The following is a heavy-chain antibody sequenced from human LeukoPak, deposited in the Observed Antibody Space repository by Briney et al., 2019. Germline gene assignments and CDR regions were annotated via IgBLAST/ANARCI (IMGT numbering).Heavy chain of an antibody. J-gene: IGHJ6*02. CDR1: GYTFTSYD. CDR2: MNPNSGNT. V-gene: IGHV1-8*01. Sequence: ASVKVSCKASGYTFTSYDINWVRQATGQGLEWMGWMNPNSGNTGYAQKFQGRVTMTRNTSISTAYMELSSLRSEDTAVYYCARGRDIVVVPAASYYYYGMDVWGQGTTVTVSS. D-gene: IGHD2-2*01. CDR3: ARGRDIVVVPAASYYYYGMDV.